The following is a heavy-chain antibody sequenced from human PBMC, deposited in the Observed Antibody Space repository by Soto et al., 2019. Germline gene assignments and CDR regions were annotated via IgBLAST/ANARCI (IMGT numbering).Heavy chain of an antibody. CDR2: INWNGGST. V-gene: IGHV3-20*04. CDR3: ARLTFRYYYYGMDV. J-gene: IGHJ6*02. CDR1: GFTFDDYG. Sequence: GGSLRLSCAASGFTFDDYGMSWVRQAPGKGLEWVSGINWNGGSTGYADSVKGRFTISRDNAKNSLYLQMNSLRAEDTALYYCARLTFRYYYYGMDVWGQGTTVTVSS. D-gene: IGHD3-10*01.